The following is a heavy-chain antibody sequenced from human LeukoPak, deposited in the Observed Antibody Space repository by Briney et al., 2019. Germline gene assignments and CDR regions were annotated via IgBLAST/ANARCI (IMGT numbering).Heavy chain of an antibody. CDR3: AKFGSSTGKGFDP. Sequence: SETLSLTCVVSGYSINSDSNWGWIRPPPGKGLEWIGTIAYSGTIYYSPSLKSRVTISKDTSRNQFHLDITSVTTADTAVYFCAKFGSSTGKGFDPWGQGTLVTVSS. CDR1: GYSINSDSN. J-gene: IGHJ5*02. V-gene: IGHV4-38-2*01. D-gene: IGHD3-3*01. CDR2: IAYSGTI.